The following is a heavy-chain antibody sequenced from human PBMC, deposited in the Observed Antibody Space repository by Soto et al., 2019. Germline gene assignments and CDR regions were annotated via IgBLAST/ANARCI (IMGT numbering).Heavy chain of an antibody. J-gene: IGHJ4*02. CDR3: AREGSYSAYNFAHGIQLWSFDF. V-gene: IGHV4-4*07. D-gene: IGHD5-12*01. CDR1: GGSINTFY. CDR2: IFSSGST. Sequence: SETLSLTCTVSGGSINTFYWSWVRQPAGKGLERNGRIFSSGSTSFNPSLECRVAMSVDTSKNHFSLYLSSVTASDLAVYYCAREGSYSAYNFAHGIQLWSFDFWGQGALVTVS.